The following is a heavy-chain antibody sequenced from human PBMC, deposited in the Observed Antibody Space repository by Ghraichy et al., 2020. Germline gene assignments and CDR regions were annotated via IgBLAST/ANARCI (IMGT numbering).Heavy chain of an antibody. CDR3: AKAQWLADANSASGHAFDI. V-gene: IGHV3-23*01. D-gene: IGHD6-19*01. CDR1: GFTFSSYA. J-gene: IGHJ3*02. Sequence: GGSLRLSCAASGFTFSSYAMSWVRQAPGKGLEWVSAISGSGGSTYYADSVKGRFTISRDNSKNTLYLQMNSLRAEDTAVYYCAKAQWLADANSASGHAFDIWGQGTMVTVSS. CDR2: ISGSGGST.